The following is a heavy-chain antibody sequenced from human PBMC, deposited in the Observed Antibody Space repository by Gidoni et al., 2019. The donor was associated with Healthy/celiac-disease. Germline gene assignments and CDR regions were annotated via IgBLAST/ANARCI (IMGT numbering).Heavy chain of an antibody. D-gene: IGHD6-19*01. CDR3: ARQVMDSSGMFAP. J-gene: IGHJ5*02. V-gene: IGHV5-51*01. CDR2: IYPGDSDT. Sequence: ISCKGSGYSFTSYWIGWVRQMPGKGLEWMGIIYPGDSDTRYSPSFQGQVTISSDKSISTAYLQWSSLKASDTAMYYCARQVMDSSGMFAPWGQGTLVTVSS. CDR1: GYSFTSYW.